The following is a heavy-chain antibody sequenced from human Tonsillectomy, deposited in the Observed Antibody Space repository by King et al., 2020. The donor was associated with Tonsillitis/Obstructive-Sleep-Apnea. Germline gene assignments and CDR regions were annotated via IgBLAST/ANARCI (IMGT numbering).Heavy chain of an antibody. CDR1: GFTFDDYA. Sequence: EEQLVQSGGGLVQPGRSLRLSCAASGFTFDDYAMHWVRQAPGKGREWVSGISWNSGNIGYADSVKGRFTISRDNAKKSLYLQMNSLRAEDTALYYCTRSISMARGWLLDYWGQGTLVSVSS. CDR3: TRSISMARGWLLDY. CDR2: ISWNSGNI. D-gene: IGHD3-10*01. V-gene: IGHV3-9*01. J-gene: IGHJ4*02.